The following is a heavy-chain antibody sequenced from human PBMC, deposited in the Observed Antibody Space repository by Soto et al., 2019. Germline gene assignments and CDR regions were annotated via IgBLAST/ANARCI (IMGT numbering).Heavy chain of an antibody. V-gene: IGHV4-59*01. CDR2: IYYSGST. CDR3: AGSGSSPYYYYYGMDV. Sequence: QVQLQESGPGLVKPSETLSLTCTVSGGSISSYCWSWIRQPPGKGLEWIGYIYYSGSTNYNPSLKSRVTISVDTSKNQGSLKLSSVTAADTAVYYCAGSGSSPYYYYYGMDVWGQGTTVTVSS. CDR1: GGSISSYC. D-gene: IGHD3-10*01. J-gene: IGHJ6*02.